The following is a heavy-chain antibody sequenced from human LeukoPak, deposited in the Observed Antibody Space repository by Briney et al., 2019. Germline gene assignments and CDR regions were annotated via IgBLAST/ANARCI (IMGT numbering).Heavy chain of an antibody. J-gene: IGHJ4*02. CDR2: IKEDGSEK. Sequence: GGSLRLSCAASGFTFSSYRMSWVRQAPGKGLEWVANIKEDGSEKYYVDSVKGRFTISRDNAYNSLYLQMNSLRAEDTAVYYCARELFGSGSYASYWGQGTLVTVSS. CDR3: ARELFGSGSYASY. V-gene: IGHV3-7*01. D-gene: IGHD3-10*01. CDR1: GFTFSSYR.